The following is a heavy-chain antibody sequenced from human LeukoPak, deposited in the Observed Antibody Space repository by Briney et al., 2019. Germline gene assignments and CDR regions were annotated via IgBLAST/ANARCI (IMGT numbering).Heavy chain of an antibody. D-gene: IGHD2-2*02. Sequence: ASVKVSCKASGYTFTSYYMHWVRQAPGQGLEWMGIINPSGGSTSYAQKFQGRVTMTRDTSTSTVYMELSSLRSEDTAVYYCARDQGYCSSTSCYMDGAGDYWGQGTLVTVSS. J-gene: IGHJ4*02. CDR2: INPSGGST. V-gene: IGHV1-46*01. CDR1: GYTFTSYY. CDR3: ARDQGYCSSTSCYMDGAGDY.